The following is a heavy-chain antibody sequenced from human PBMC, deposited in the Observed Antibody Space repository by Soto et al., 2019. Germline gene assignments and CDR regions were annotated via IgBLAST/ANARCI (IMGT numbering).Heavy chain of an antibody. D-gene: IGHD3-22*01. Sequence: EVQLVESGGGLVQPGESLRLSCAASGFTFSSYWMTWVRQAPGKGLEWVANIKQDGGEKYYLDSVKGRFTISRDNAKNSLYLQMNSLRIEDTAVYYCARETGFLLNLRSCNDTTCPEDYWGQGALVTVSS. J-gene: IGHJ4*02. CDR3: ARETGFLLNLRSCNDTTCPEDY. CDR1: GFTFSSYW. V-gene: IGHV3-7*01. CDR2: IKQDGGEK.